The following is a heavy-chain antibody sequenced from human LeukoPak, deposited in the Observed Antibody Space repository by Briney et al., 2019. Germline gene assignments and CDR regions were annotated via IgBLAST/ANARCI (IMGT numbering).Heavy chain of an antibody. CDR2: ISWNSGSI. V-gene: IGHV3-9*01. D-gene: IGHD5-18*01. Sequence: GGSLRLSCAASGFTFDDYAMHWVRQAPGKGLEWVSGISWNSGSIGYADSVKGRFTIPRDNAKNSLYLQMNSLRAEDTALYYCAEDVNLDTAMVTLAYWGQGTLVTVSS. CDR1: GFTFDDYA. CDR3: AEDVNLDTAMVTLAY. J-gene: IGHJ4*02.